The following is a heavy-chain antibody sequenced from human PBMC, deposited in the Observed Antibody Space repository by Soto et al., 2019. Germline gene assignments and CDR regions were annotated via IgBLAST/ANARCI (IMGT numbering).Heavy chain of an antibody. CDR3: DSSYGSGDRAFDS. J-gene: IGHJ4*02. Sequence: QVQLVQSGAEVKRPGSSVKVSCKASGDTFNFYSINWVRQAPGVGLEWMGRVNPIVSMSNYAQKFQGRVTMTADKSTSTAYVELRRLRSEDTAIYYCDSSYGSGDRAFDSWGQGALVTVSS. CDR1: GDTFNFYS. D-gene: IGHD3-10*01. V-gene: IGHV1-69*02. CDR2: VNPIVSMS.